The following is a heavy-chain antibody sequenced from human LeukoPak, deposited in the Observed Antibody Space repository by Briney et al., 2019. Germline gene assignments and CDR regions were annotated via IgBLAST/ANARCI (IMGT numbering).Heavy chain of an antibody. Sequence: ASVKVSCKASGYTFTGYYMHWVRQAPGQGLEWMGWFNPNSGGTNYAQKFQGRVTMTRDTSISTAYMELSRLRSDDTAVYYCARDPGGVLTPRYYFDYWGQGTLVTVSS. CDR1: GYTFTGYY. D-gene: IGHD3-9*01. CDR3: ARDPGGVLTPRYYFDY. J-gene: IGHJ4*02. CDR2: FNPNSGGT. V-gene: IGHV1-2*02.